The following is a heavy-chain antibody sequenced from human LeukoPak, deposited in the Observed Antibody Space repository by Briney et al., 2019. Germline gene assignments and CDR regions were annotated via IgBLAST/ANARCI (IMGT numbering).Heavy chain of an antibody. J-gene: IGHJ4*02. Sequence: SETLSLTCAVYGGSFSGYYWSWIRQPPGKGLEWIGEINHSGSTNYNPSLKSRVTISVDTSKNQFSLKLSSVTAADTAVYYCARLASRRTPPSRVATIPSDYRGQGTLVTVSS. D-gene: IGHD5-12*01. CDR2: INHSGST. CDR3: ARLASRRTPPSRVATIPSDY. V-gene: IGHV4-34*01. CDR1: GGSFSGYY.